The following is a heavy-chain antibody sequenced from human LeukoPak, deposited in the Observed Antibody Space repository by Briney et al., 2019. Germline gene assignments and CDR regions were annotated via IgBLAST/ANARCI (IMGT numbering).Heavy chain of an antibody. Sequence: GGSLRLSCGASGFTFSSSAMSWVRQAPGKGLEWVSAMSGSGGSTYYADSVKGRFTISRDISKNTLYLQMNSLRAEDTAVYYCAKASGSTGYFDYWGQGTLVTVSS. CDR1: GFTFSSSA. V-gene: IGHV3-23*01. CDR3: AKASGSTGYFDY. J-gene: IGHJ4*02. D-gene: IGHD1-26*01. CDR2: MSGSGGST.